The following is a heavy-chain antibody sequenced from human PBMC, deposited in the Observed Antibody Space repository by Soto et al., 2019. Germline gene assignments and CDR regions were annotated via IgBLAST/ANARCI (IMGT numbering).Heavy chain of an antibody. D-gene: IGHD6-19*01. CDR1: GFTFSKYW. Sequence: PGGSLRLSCAASGFTFSKYWMNWVRQAPGKGLEWVSGISGSGDSTYYADSVKGRFTVSRDNSKNTLYLQMNSLRAEDTAVFYCAKERSSGWSFDYWGQGTLVTVSS. V-gene: IGHV3-23*01. CDR3: AKERSSGWSFDY. J-gene: IGHJ4*02. CDR2: ISGSGDST.